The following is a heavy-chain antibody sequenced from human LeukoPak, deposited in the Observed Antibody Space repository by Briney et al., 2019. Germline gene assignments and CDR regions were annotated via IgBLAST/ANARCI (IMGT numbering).Heavy chain of an antibody. J-gene: IGHJ3*02. V-gene: IGHV3-7*01. CDR3: ARADSSGYHFHAFDI. Sequence: GSLRLSCAASGFTFSSYWMSWVRQAPGKGLEWVANIKQDGSEKYYVDSVKGRFTISRDNAKNSLYLQMNSLRAEDTAVYYCARADSSGYHFHAFDIWGQGTMVTVSS. CDR1: GFTFSSYW. D-gene: IGHD3-22*01. CDR2: IKQDGSEK.